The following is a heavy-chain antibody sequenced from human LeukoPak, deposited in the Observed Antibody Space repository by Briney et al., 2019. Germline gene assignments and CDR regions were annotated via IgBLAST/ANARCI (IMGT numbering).Heavy chain of an antibody. Sequence: PSETLSLTCTVSGGSISSSSYYWGWIRQPPGKGLEWIGSIYYSGSTYYNPSLKSRVTISVDTSKNQFSLKLSSVTAADTAVYYCARVGRWPNFDYWGQGTLVTVSS. J-gene: IGHJ4*02. CDR3: ARVGRWPNFDY. V-gene: IGHV4-39*07. CDR2: IYYSGST. CDR1: GGSISSSSYY. D-gene: IGHD4-23*01.